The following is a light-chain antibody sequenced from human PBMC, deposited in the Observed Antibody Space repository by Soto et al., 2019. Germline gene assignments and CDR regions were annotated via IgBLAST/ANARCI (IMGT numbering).Light chain of an antibody. CDR1: QNIDTW. J-gene: IGKJ1*01. CDR3: QHYNSCGRT. V-gene: IGKV1-5*03. CDR2: QAS. Sequence: DIQMTQSPSTLSASVGDRVTITCRASQNIDTWLAWYQQKPGKAPNLLIYQASTLESEVPSRFSGSGSGTEFTLSISSLQPDDFATYYCQHYNSCGRTFGQGTKVEVK.